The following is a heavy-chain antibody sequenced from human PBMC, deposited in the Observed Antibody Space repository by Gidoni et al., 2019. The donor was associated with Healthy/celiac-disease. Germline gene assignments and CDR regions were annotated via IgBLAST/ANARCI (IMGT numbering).Heavy chain of an antibody. D-gene: IGHD1-26*01. Sequence: EVQLVESGGGLVQPGGSLRLSCAASGFTFSSYSMNWVRQAPGKGLEWVSYISSSSSTIYYADSVKGRFTISRDNAKNSLYLQMNSLRDEDTAVYYCARDPDSGSYYYYYYMDVWGKGTTVTVSS. V-gene: IGHV3-48*02. CDR2: ISSSSSTI. CDR1: GFTFSSYS. J-gene: IGHJ6*03. CDR3: ARDPDSGSYYYYYYMDV.